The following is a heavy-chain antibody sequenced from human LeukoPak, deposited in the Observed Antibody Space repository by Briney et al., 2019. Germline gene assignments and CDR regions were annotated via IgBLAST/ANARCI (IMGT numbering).Heavy chain of an antibody. D-gene: IGHD4-17*01. CDR2: ISYDGSNK. J-gene: IGHJ6*02. CDR1: GFTFSSYA. V-gene: IGHV3-30*04. CDR3: ARFGTTVTLNYYYYGMDV. Sequence: PGGSLRLSCAASGFTFSSYAMHWVRQAPGKGLEWVAVISYDGSNKYYADSVKGRFTISRDNSKNTLYLQMNSLRAEDTAVYYCARFGTTVTLNYYYYGMDVWGQGTTVTVSS.